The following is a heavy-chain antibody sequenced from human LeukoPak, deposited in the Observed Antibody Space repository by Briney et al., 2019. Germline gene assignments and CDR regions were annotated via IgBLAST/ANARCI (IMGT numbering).Heavy chain of an antibody. CDR3: ARGTRPLYSYSSGWYVY. CDR1: GGSFSGYY. CDR2: INHSGST. V-gene: IGHV4-34*01. Sequence: NPSETLSLTCAVYGGSFSGYYWSWIRQPPGKGLEWIGEINHSGSTNYNPSLKSRVTISVDTSKNQFSLKLSSVTAADTAVYYCARGTRPLYSYSSGWYVYWGQGTLVTVSS. J-gene: IGHJ4*02. D-gene: IGHD6-19*01.